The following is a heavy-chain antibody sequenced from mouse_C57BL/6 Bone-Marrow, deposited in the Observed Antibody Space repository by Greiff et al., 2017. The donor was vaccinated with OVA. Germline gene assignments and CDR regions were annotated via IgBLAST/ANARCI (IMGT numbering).Heavy chain of an antibody. J-gene: IGHJ4*01. CDR3: ARDDYGSGTCAMDY. CDR1: GFTFSSYA. Sequence: EVKLMESGGGLVKPGGSLKLSCAASGFTFSSYAMPWVRQTPEKRLEWVATISDGGSYTYYPDNVKGRFTISRDNAKNNLYMQMSHLKSEDTAMYDGARDDYGSGTCAMDYWGQGTSVTVSS. CDR2: ISDGGSYT. D-gene: IGHD1-1*01. V-gene: IGHV5-4*01.